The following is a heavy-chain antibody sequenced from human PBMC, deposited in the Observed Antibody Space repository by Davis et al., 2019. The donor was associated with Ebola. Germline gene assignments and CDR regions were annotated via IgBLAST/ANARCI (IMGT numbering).Heavy chain of an antibody. V-gene: IGHV4-59*01. D-gene: IGHD3-22*01. CDR3: ARVTYYYDSSATFYMDV. CDR1: GGSISSYY. Sequence: LETLSLTCTVSGGSISSYYWSWIRQPPGKGLEWIGYIYYSGSTNYNPSLKSRVTISVDTSKNQFSLKLSSVTAADTAVYYCARVTYYYDSSATFYMDVWGKGTTVTVSS. CDR2: IYYSGST. J-gene: IGHJ6*03.